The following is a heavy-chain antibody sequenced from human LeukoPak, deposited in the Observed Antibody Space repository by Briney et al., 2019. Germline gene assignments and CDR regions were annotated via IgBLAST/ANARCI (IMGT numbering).Heavy chain of an antibody. J-gene: IGHJ5*01. CDR3: ARADGSSGWFDS. D-gene: IGHD6-6*01. CDR1: GGSINSYY. CDR2: IYYTGSF. Sequence: SETLSLTCTVSGGSINSYYWTWIRQPPGKGLEWIGYIYYTGSFNYNPSLKSRVTISADTSKNQFSLKLSSVTAADTAVYYCARADGSSGWFDSWGQGTLVTVSS. V-gene: IGHV4-59*01.